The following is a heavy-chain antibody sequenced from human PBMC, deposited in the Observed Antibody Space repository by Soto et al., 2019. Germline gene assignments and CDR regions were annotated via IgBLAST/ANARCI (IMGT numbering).Heavy chain of an antibody. CDR2: ISSSGSTI. D-gene: IGHD1-1*01. CDR3: ARGLERVAYGMDV. V-gene: IGHV3-48*03. J-gene: IGHJ6*02. Sequence: LRLSCAASGFTFSSYEMNWVRQAPGKGLEWVSYISSSGSTIYYADSVKGRFTISRDNAKNSLYLQMNSLRAEDTAVYYCARGLERVAYGMDVWGQGTTVTVSS. CDR1: GFTFSSYE.